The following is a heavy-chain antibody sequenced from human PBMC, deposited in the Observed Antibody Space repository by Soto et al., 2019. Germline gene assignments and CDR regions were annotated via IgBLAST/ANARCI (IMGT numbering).Heavy chain of an antibody. CDR3: AGDDDNGSDGDLAY. D-gene: IGHD1-26*01. Sequence: QVQLVESGGGVVQPGGSLRLSCAVSGFTFSNHIMHWVRQAPGKGLEWVALISSDGSNRYYADSVKGRFTTSRDNAKNTMYLQMNSLRVEDTAVYYCAGDDDNGSDGDLAYWGQGALVTVSS. V-gene: IGHV3-30-3*01. J-gene: IGHJ4*02. CDR2: ISSDGSNR. CDR1: GFTFSNHI.